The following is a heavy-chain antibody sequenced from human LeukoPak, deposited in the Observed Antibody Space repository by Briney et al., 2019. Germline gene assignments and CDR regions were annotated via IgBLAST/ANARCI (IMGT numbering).Heavy chain of an antibody. J-gene: IGHJ4*02. D-gene: IGHD6-19*01. Sequence: PGGSLRLFCAASGFTFSTSWMSWVRQAPGKGLEWVANINQDGSGKYYVDSVKGRFTISRDNAKNSVYLQMNSLRAEDTAVYYCAREGGWPNWGQGTLATVSS. CDR3: AREGGWPN. CDR1: GFTFSTSW. CDR2: INQDGSGK. V-gene: IGHV3-7*01.